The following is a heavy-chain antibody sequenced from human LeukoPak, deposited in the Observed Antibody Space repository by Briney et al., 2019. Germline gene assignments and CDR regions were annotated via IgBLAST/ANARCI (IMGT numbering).Heavy chain of an antibody. Sequence: APVKVSCKVSGYTLTELSMHWVRQAPGKGLEWMGGFDPEDGETIYAQKFQGRVTMTEDTSTDTAYMELSSLRSEDTAVYYCATNRPGFYDSSGRGPPHNWGQGTLVTVSS. CDR2: FDPEDGET. J-gene: IGHJ4*02. CDR3: ATNRPGFYDSSGRGPPHN. D-gene: IGHD3-22*01. V-gene: IGHV1-24*01. CDR1: GYTLTELS.